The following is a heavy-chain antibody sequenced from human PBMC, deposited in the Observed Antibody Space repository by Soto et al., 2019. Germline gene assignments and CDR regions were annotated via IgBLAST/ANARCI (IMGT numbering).Heavy chain of an antibody. D-gene: IGHD2-2*03. Sequence: SVKVSCKASGGTFSSYAISWVRQAPGQGLEWMGGIIPIFGTANYAQKFQGRVTITADESTSTAYMELSSLRSEDTAVYYCARLGYCSSTSCYQMIYFSSPQNGMDVWGQGTTVTVSS. CDR1: GGTFSSYA. CDR3: ARLGYCSSTSCYQMIYFSSPQNGMDV. V-gene: IGHV1-69*13. J-gene: IGHJ6*02. CDR2: IIPIFGTA.